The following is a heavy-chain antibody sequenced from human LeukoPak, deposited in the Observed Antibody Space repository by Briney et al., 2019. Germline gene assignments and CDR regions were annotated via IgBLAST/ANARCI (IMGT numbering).Heavy chain of an antibody. D-gene: IGHD3-22*01. CDR2: ISAYNGNT. CDR1: GYTFTSYG. CDR3: ARDYIIDYYDSSGYYEGIDY. J-gene: IGHJ4*02. V-gene: IGHV1-18*01. Sequence: ASVKVSCKASGYTFTSYGISWVRQAPGQGLEWMGWISAYNGNTNYAQKLQGRVTMTTDTSTSTAYMELRSLRSDDTAVYYCARDYIIDYYDSSGYYEGIDYWGQGTLVTVSS.